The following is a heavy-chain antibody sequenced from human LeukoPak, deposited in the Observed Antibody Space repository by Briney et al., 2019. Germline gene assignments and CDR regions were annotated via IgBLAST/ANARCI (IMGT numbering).Heavy chain of an antibody. CDR2: VTSSGSAT. J-gene: IGHJ3*02. D-gene: IGHD5-24*01. Sequence: PGGSLRLSCAASGFTFSDYYMGWIRQAPGKGLEWVSYVTSSGSATYYADSMKGRFTISRDNAKKSLSLQMKSPRAEDTAVYYCARAINDAFDIWGLGTLVIVSS. V-gene: IGHV3-11*04. CDR3: ARAINDAFDI. CDR1: GFTFSDYY.